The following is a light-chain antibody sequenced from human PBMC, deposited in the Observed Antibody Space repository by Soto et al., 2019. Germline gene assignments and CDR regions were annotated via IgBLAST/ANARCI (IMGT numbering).Light chain of an antibody. CDR3: QLNNSYLYT. CDR2: DAS. CDR1: QSISSW. V-gene: IGKV1-5*01. Sequence: DIQMTQSPSTLSASVGDRVTITCRASQSISSWLAWYQQKPGKAPKLLIYDASSLESGVPSRFSGIGSGTEFTLTISSLQPDDFATYYCQLNNSYLYTFGQGTKLEIK. J-gene: IGKJ2*01.